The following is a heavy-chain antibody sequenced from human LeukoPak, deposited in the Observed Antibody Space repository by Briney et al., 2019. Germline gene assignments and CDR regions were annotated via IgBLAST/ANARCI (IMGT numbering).Heavy chain of an antibody. V-gene: IGHV4-34*01. Sequence: PSETLSLTCAVYGGSFSGYYWSWIRQPPGKGLEWIGEINHSGSTNYNPSLKSRVTISVDTSKNQLSLKLRSVTAADTAVYYCARGNLYSSSWYAHWGQGNLVTVSS. D-gene: IGHD6-13*01. CDR1: GGSFSGYY. CDR3: ARGNLYSSSWYAH. J-gene: IGHJ5*02. CDR2: INHSGST.